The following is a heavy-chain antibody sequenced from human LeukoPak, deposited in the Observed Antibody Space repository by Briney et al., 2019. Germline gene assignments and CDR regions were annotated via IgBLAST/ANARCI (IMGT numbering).Heavy chain of an antibody. CDR2: IIPIFGTA. V-gene: IGHV1-69*06. D-gene: IGHD3-10*01. Sequence: GASAKVSCKASGGTFSSYAISWVRQAPGQGLEWMGGIIPIFGTANYAQKFQGRVTITADKSTSTAYMELSSLRSEDTAVYYCARDGFGDMEPSYYYYGMDVWGKGTTVTVSS. CDR3: ARDGFGDMEPSYYYYGMDV. CDR1: GGTFSSYA. J-gene: IGHJ6*04.